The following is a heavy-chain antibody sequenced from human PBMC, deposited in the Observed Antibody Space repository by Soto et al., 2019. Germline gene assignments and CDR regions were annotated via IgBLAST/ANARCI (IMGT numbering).Heavy chain of an antibody. V-gene: IGHV3-33*01. J-gene: IGHJ6*02. CDR2: IWYDGSNK. CDR3: AREADSSSSAFRYYYYYGMDV. D-gene: IGHD6-6*01. Sequence: LRLSCAASGFTFSSYGMHWVRQAPGKGLEWVAVIWYDGSNKYYADSVKGRFTISRDNSKNTLYLQMNSLRAEDTAVYYCAREADSSSSAFRYYYYYGMDVWGQGTTVTVS. CDR1: GFTFSSYG.